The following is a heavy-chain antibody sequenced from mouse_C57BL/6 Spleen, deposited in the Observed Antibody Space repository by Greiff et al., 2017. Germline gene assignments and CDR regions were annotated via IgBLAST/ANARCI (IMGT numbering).Heavy chain of an antibody. Sequence: VQLQQPGAELVRPGTSVKLSCKASGYTFTSYWMHWVKQRPGQGLEWIGVIDPSDSYTNYNQKFKGKATLTVDTSSSTAYMQLSSLTSEDSAVYYGARSGITTVVVPYYWGQGTTLTVAS. D-gene: IGHD1-1*01. CDR2: IDPSDSYT. CDR3: ARSGITTVVVPYY. CDR1: GYTFTSYW. J-gene: IGHJ2*01. V-gene: IGHV1-59*01.